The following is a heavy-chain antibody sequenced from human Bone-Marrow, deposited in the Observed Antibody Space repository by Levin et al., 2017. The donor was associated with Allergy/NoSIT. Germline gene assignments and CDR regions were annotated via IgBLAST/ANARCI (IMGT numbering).Heavy chain of an antibody. Sequence: GGSLRLSCAASGFTFSDYYMSWIRQAPGKGLEWVSYISSSGSTIYYADSVKGRFTISRDNAKNSLYLQMNSLRAEDTAVYYCAREMAGAEVRLGPMDVWGQGTTVTVSS. CDR1: GFTFSDYY. CDR2: ISSSGSTI. D-gene: IGHD2-8*01. V-gene: IGHV3-11*01. J-gene: IGHJ6*02. CDR3: AREMAGAEVRLGPMDV.